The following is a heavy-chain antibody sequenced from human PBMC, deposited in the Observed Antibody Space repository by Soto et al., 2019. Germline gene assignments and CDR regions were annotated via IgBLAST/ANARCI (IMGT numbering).Heavy chain of an antibody. V-gene: IGHV1-46*01. CDR1: GYTFTSRY. D-gene: IGHD2-15*01. CDR3: AILLGLQNRQPFWFGVFDY. CDR2: INPIGGGT. Sequence: ASVKVSCKAFGYTFTSRYVHWVRQAPGQRLVLMGMINPIGGGTRYPQTFQSRVTMPRDSSTSTGYMELSSLRSEDTAVYYCAILLGLQNRQPFWFGVFDYWGQGTPVTVSS. J-gene: IGHJ4*02.